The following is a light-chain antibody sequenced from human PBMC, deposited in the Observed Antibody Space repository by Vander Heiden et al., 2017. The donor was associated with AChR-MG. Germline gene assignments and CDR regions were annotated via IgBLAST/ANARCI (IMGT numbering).Light chain of an antibody. V-gene: IGLV1-47*01. CDR1: SSNIGSNY. CDR2: RNN. Sequence: QSVLTQPPPASATHRQRVTISCSGSSSNIGSNYVYWYQQLPGTAPKLLIYRNNQRPSGVPDRFSGSKSGTSAALAISGLRSEDEADYYCAAWDDSLSGLVFGGGTKLTVL. J-gene: IGLJ2*01. CDR3: AAWDDSLSGLV.